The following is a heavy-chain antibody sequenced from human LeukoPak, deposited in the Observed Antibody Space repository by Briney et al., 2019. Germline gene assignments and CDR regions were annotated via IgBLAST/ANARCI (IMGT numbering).Heavy chain of an antibody. V-gene: IGHV3-66*02. Sequence: GGSLRLSCAASGFTVSSNYMSWVRQAPGKGLEWVSVIYSGGSTYYADSVKGRFTISRDNSKNTLYLQMNSLRAEDTAVYYCAREYYDILTGFCWFDPWGQGTLVTVSS. CDR3: AREYYDILTGFCWFDP. J-gene: IGHJ5*02. CDR2: IYSGGST. CDR1: GFTVSSNY. D-gene: IGHD3-9*01.